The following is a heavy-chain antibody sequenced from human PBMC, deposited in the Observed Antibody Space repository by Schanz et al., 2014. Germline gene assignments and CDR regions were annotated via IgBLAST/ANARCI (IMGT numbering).Heavy chain of an antibody. CDR1: GFTFSGYW. CDR3: VRIYSGYSGGYLDY. D-gene: IGHD5-12*01. V-gene: IGHV3-7*01. J-gene: IGHJ4*02. Sequence: EVQLVEYGGGLVQPGGSLRLSCAASGFTFSGYWMTWVRQAPGKGLEWVANIKHDGGEKYYVDSLKGRFTISRDNAKNSLYLQMSSLRAEDTAVYYCVRIYSGYSGGYLDYWGQGTLVTVSS. CDR2: IKHDGGEK.